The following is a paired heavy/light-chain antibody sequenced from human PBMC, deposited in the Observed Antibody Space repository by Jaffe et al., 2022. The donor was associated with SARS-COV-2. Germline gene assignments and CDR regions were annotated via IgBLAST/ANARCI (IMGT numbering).Heavy chain of an antibody. Sequence: EVQLVESGGGLVKPGRSLRLSCTGSGFTFGDYAMSWFRQAPGKGLDWVGFIRSKAYGGTTEYAASVKGRFTISRDDSKSIAYLQMNSLKTEDTAVYYCNFGFLPRQPEDDYWGQGTLVTVSS. CDR1: GFTFGDYA. D-gene: IGHD3-10*01. J-gene: IGHJ4*02. CDR3: NFGFLPRQPEDDY. CDR2: IRSKAYGGTT. V-gene: IGHV3-49*05.
Light chain of an antibody. J-gene: IGKJ1*01. CDR3: QQRSNWPWT. V-gene: IGKV3-11*01. CDR1: QSVRNY. Sequence: EIVLTQSPATLSLSPGERATLSCRASQSVRNYLAWYQQRPGQAPRLLIYDTSNRATGIPARFSGSGSGTDFTLTISSLEPEDFAVYYCQQRSNWPWTFGQGTKVEIK. CDR2: DTS.